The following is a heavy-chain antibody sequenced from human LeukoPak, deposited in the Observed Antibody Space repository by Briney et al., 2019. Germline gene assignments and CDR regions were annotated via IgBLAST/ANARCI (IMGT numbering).Heavy chain of an antibody. CDR1: GFTFSDYY. CDR3: AREGKLELPPYYYYFMDV. J-gene: IGHJ6*03. CDR2: TSPSGGTI. Sequence: PGGSLRLSCAASGFTFSDYYMSWIRQAPETGLEWLSYTSPSGGTIYYTDSVKGRFTISRDNAKNSLYLQMNSLRAEDTAVYYCAREGKLELPPYYYYFMDVWGKGTTVTVSS. V-gene: IGHV3-11*04. D-gene: IGHD1-7*01.